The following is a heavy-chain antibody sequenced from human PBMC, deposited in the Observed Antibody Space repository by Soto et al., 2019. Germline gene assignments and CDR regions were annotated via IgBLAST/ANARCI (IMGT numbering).Heavy chain of an antibody. D-gene: IGHD3-22*01. J-gene: IGHJ5*02. CDR2: IYYSGST. V-gene: IGHV4-31*03. CDR1: GGSISSGGYY. CDR3: ARLLVYYYDSSGYHNWFDP. Sequence: SETLSLTCTVSGGSISSGGYYWSWIRQHPGKGLEWIGYIYYSGSTYYNPSLKSRVTISVDTSKNQFSLKLSSVTAADTAVYYCARLLVYYYDSSGYHNWFDPWGQGTLVTVSS.